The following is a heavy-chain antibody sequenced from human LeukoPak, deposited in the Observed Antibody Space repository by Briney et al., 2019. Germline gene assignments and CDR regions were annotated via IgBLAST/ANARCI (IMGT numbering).Heavy chain of an antibody. CDR3: ARFLETYDNSGYPSTYFDY. V-gene: IGHV3-66*01. Sequence: PGGSLRLSCAASGFTVSSNYMSWVRQAPGKGLEWVSVIYSGGSTYYADSVKGRFTISRDNSKNTLYLQMNSLRAEDTAVYYCARFLETYDNSGYPSTYFDYWGQGTLVTVSS. J-gene: IGHJ4*02. CDR1: GFTVSSNY. D-gene: IGHD3-22*01. CDR2: IYSGGST.